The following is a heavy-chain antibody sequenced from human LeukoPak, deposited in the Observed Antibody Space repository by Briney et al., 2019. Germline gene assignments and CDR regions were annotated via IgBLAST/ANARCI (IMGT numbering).Heavy chain of an antibody. V-gene: IGHV1-69*05. CDR2: IIPIFGTA. CDR1: GGTFSSYA. D-gene: IGHD4-17*01. J-gene: IGHJ5*02. Sequence: ASVKVSCMASGGTFSSYAISWVRQAPGQGLEWMGGIIPIFGTANYAQKFQGRVTITTDESTSTAYMELSSLRSEDTAVYYCARGLAPETHSVTRNWFDPWGQGTLVTVSS. CDR3: ARGLAPETHSVTRNWFDP.